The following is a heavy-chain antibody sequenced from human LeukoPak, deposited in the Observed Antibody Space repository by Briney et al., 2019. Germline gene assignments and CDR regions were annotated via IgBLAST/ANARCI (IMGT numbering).Heavy chain of an antibody. Sequence: SETLSLTCAVSGYSISSGYYWGWIRQPPGKGLEWIGSIYHSGSTYYNPSLKSRVTISVDTSKNQFSLKLSSVTAADTAVYYCARHFSPLSGWLDPWGQGTLVTVSS. D-gene: IGHD3-3*02. CDR3: ARHFSPLSGWLDP. J-gene: IGHJ5*02. CDR1: GYSISSGYY. V-gene: IGHV4-38-2*01. CDR2: IYHSGST.